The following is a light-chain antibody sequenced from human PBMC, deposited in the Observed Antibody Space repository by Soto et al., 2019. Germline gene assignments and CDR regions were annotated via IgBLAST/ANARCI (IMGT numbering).Light chain of an antibody. Sequence: IQMTQSPYTLSASVGDRISITCRASESISPYLAWYQQKAGRAPKLLIYKASRLQSGVPSRFSGSESGTEYTLTISSLQPDDFGTHYCQQYKGYPFTFGQGTDLE. CDR2: KAS. J-gene: IGKJ2*01. V-gene: IGKV1-5*03. CDR1: ESISPY. CDR3: QQYKGYPFT.